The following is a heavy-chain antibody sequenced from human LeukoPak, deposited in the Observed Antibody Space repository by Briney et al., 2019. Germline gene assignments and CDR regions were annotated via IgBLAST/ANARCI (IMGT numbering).Heavy chain of an antibody. CDR2: ISYDGSNE. CDR3: AKAAETTEGSIHP. Sequence: GRSLRLSCAASGFTFSAYGMHWVRQAPGKGLEWVAVISYDGSNEYFADSVKGRFTISRDNSKNMVYLQMNSLRPEDTAIYYCAKAAETTEGSIHPWGQGTLVIVSS. D-gene: IGHD4-17*01. V-gene: IGHV3-30*18. J-gene: IGHJ5*02. CDR1: GFTFSAYG.